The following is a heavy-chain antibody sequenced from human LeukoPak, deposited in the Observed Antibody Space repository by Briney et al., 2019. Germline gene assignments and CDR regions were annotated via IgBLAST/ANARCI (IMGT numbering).Heavy chain of an antibody. D-gene: IGHD5-18*01. CDR3: VRDRGGYSYGPDFDY. Sequence: SETLSLTCAVYGGSFSGYYWSWIRQPPGKGLEWIGEINHSGSTNYSPSLKSRLTISVDTSKNQFSLKLSSVTAADTAVYYCVRDRGGYSYGPDFDYWGQGTLVTVSS. J-gene: IGHJ4*02. CDR1: GGSFSGYY. V-gene: IGHV4-34*01. CDR2: INHSGST.